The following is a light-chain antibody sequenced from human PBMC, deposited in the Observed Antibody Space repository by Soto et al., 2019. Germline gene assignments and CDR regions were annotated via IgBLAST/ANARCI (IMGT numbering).Light chain of an antibody. CDR1: QSVLYSSNNKNY. Sequence: DIVMTQSPDSLAVSLGERATINCKSSQSVLYSSNNKNYLAWYQQKPGQPPKLRIYWASTRESGVPDRFSGSGSGTDFKLTISSLQSEDVAFYYCQQYYSTPSWTFGQGTKVQIK. J-gene: IGKJ1*01. CDR2: WAS. CDR3: QQYYSTPSWT. V-gene: IGKV4-1*01.